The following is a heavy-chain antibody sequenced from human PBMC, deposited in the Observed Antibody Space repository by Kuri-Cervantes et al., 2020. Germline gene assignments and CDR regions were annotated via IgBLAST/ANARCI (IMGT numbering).Heavy chain of an antibody. V-gene: IGHV1-24*01. CDR3: ARGASYYYDSSGYYTHQNAFDI. J-gene: IGHJ3*02. D-gene: IGHD3-22*01. Sequence: ASVKVSCKVSGYTLTELSMHWVRQAPGKGLEWMGGFDPEDGETIYAQKFQGRVTMTEDTSTDTAYMELSSLRSEDTAVYYCARGASYYYDSSGYYTHQNAFDIWGQGTMVTVSS. CDR2: FDPEDGET. CDR1: GYTLTELS.